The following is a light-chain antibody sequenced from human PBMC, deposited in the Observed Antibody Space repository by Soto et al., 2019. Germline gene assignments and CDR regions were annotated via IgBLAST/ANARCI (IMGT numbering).Light chain of an antibody. CDR2: YDS. CDR3: QVWDSSSDHVV. CDR1: NIGRKG. Sequence: SYELTQPPSVSVAPGKTARITCGEKNIGRKGEHWYQQKPGKAPLLVIYYDSDRPSGTPGRFSGSNSGNTATLTISRVEAGDEADYYCQVWDSSSDHVVFGGGTKLTVL. J-gene: IGLJ2*01. V-gene: IGLV3-21*04.